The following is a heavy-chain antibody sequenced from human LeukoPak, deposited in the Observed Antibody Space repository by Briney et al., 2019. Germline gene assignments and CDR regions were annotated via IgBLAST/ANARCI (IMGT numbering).Heavy chain of an antibody. CDR3: AKDALWFGESPVDY. CDR2: IRYDGSNK. D-gene: IGHD3-10*01. V-gene: IGHV3-30*02. CDR1: GFTFSSYG. Sequence: PGGSLRLSCAASGFTFSSYGMHWVRQAPGKGLEWVAFIRYDGSNKYYADSVKGRFTISRDNSKNTLYPQMNSLRAEDTAVYYCAKDALWFGESPVDYWGQGTLVTVSS. J-gene: IGHJ4*02.